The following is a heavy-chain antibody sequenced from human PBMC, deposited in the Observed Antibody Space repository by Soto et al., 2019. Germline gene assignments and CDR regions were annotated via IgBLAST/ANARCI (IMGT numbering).Heavy chain of an antibody. Sequence: QVQLVQSGAEVRKPGASVRVSCKAGGYTFSITYLHWLRQAPGQGLEWLGVVYRSGAGNNYKVRFTCRLNITRDTSTSTVYMDLSRLTSEDTAIYYCARGYCSGGNCYNGLDVWGQGTTVTVSS. J-gene: IGHJ6*02. CDR1: GYTFSITY. V-gene: IGHV1-46*01. CDR2: VYRSGAGN. CDR3: ARGYCSGGNCYNGLDV. D-gene: IGHD2-15*01.